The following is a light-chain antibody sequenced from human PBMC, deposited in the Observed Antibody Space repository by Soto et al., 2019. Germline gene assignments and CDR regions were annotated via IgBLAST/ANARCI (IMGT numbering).Light chain of an antibody. CDR3: QQRSNWPTALT. CDR1: QSVSSY. J-gene: IGKJ5*01. V-gene: IGKV3-11*01. Sequence: EIVLTQSPATLSLSPGERATLSCRASQSVSSYLAWYQQKPGQAPRLLIYDASNRATGIPARFSGSGSGTDFTFTISSLEPEDFAVYYCQQRSNWPTALTFGQGTRLEIK. CDR2: DAS.